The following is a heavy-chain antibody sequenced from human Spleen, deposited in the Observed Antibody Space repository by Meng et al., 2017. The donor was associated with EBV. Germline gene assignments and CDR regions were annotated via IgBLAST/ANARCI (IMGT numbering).Heavy chain of an antibody. J-gene: IGHJ5*02. V-gene: IGHV6-1*01. CDR3: AGVGSTISTDWFDT. Sequence: QEQLLRPAPGPANPQQTLSLTCAIYGDSVSNINGGWNVIRQSPSRGLEWLGRTYYRSKWYNDYAVSVKGRITINPDTTKNQVPLQLNSVTPEDTAVYYCAGVGSTISTDWFDTWGQGTLVTVSS. CDR1: GDSVSNINGG. D-gene: IGHD3-9*01. CDR2: TYYRSKWYN.